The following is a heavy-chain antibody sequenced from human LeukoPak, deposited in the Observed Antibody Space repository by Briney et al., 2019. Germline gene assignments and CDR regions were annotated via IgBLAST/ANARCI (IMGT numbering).Heavy chain of an antibody. V-gene: IGHV3-21*01. Sequence: AGSLRLSCAASGFTFSSYAMSWVRQAPGKGLEWVSSISSSSSYIYYADSVKGRFAISRDNAKNSLYLQMNSLRAEDTAVYYCARSSSPPDYWGQGTLVTVSS. CDR3: ARSSSPPDY. D-gene: IGHD3-10*01. J-gene: IGHJ4*02. CDR2: ISSSSSYI. CDR1: GFTFSSYA.